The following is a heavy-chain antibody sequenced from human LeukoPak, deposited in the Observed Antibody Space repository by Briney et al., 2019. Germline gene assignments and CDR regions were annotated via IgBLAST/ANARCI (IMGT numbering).Heavy chain of an antibody. CDR1: GFIFSSDA. CDR2: IRFSNDNT. V-gene: IGHV3-23*01. Sequence: GGSLRLSCIASGFIFSSDALNWVRQAPGKGLEWVSAIRFSNDNTHYADSVKGRFIVSRDNSKNTVYLQMNSLRAEDTAAYYCAKDLSVGEVTVYGFDYWGLGTLVTVSS. J-gene: IGHJ4*02. D-gene: IGHD3-16*02. CDR3: AKDLSVGEVTVYGFDY.